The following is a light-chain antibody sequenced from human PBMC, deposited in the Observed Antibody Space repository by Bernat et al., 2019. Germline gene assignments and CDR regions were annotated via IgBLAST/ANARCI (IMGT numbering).Light chain of an antibody. Sequence: QSVLTQPPSVSAAPGQKVTISCSGSNSNIGNNFVSWYQQLPGTAPKLLIYDNYKRPSGIPDRFSGSKSGTSATLGITGLQTGDEADYYCGTWDSSLSAVFGGGTRLTVL. CDR2: DNY. V-gene: IGLV1-51*01. J-gene: IGLJ3*02. CDR1: NSNIGNNF. CDR3: GTWDSSLSAV.